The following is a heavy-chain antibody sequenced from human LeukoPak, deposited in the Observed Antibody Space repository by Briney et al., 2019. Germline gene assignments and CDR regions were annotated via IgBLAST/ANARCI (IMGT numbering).Heavy chain of an antibody. CDR1: GFTFTSYV. CDR2: ISYNGDST. J-gene: IGHJ4*02. CDR3: ARRDTSGYFADY. D-gene: IGHD6-19*01. Sequence: PGGSLRLSCAASGFTFTSYVMYWVRQAPGRGLEYVSVISYNGDSTYCANSVKGRFTISRDNSKNMLYLQMGSLRDEDMAVYYCARRDTSGYFADYWGQGTLVTVSS. V-gene: IGHV3-64*01.